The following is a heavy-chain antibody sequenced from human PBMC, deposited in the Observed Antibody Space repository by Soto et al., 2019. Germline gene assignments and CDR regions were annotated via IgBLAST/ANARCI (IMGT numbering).Heavy chain of an antibody. CDR3: ARGVNWGMGYGMDV. J-gene: IGHJ6*02. CDR1: GGSISSYY. CDR2: IYYSGST. Sequence: SETLSLTCTVSGGSISSYYWSWIRQPPGKGLEWIGYIYYSGSTNYNPSLKSRVTISVDTSKNQFSLKLSSVTAADTAVYYCARGVNWGMGYGMDVWGQGTTVTVSS. D-gene: IGHD7-27*01. V-gene: IGHV4-59*01.